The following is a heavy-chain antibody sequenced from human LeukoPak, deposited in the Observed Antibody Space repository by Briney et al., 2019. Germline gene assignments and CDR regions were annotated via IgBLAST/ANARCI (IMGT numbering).Heavy chain of an antibody. D-gene: IGHD3-3*01. CDR2: ISAYNGNA. Sequence: ASVKVSCKASGYTFTSYGISWVRQAPGQGLEWMGWISAYNGNANYAQKLQGRVTMTTDTSTSTAYMELRSLRSDDTAVYYCARNYDPKEELDPWGQGTLVTVSS. CDR3: ARNYDPKEELDP. J-gene: IGHJ5*02. CDR1: GYTFTSYG. V-gene: IGHV1-18*01.